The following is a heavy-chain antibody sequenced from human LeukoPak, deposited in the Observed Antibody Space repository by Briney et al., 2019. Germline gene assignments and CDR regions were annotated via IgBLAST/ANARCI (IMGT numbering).Heavy chain of an antibody. Sequence: PSETLSLTCTISGGSISTYSWNWIRQSPGKGLEWIGSIHSSGSTDYNPSLESRINMSIDTSKNQFSLILTSLTAADTAVYYCARETGPTVLDYWGQGTLITVSS. CDR3: ARETGPTVLDY. CDR2: IHSSGST. CDR1: GGSISTYS. V-gene: IGHV4-59*01. J-gene: IGHJ4*02. D-gene: IGHD4-17*01.